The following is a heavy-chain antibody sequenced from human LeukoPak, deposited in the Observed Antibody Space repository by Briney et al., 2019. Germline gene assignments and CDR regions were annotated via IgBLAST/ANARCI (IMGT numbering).Heavy chain of an antibody. CDR3: ARGVALRFLEWLLPQPPNDAFDI. CDR2: INHSGST. V-gene: IGHV4-34*01. Sequence: SETLSLTCAVYGGSFSGYYWSWIRQPPRKGLEWIGEINHSGSTNYNPSLKSRVTISVDTSKNQFSLKLSSVTAADTAVYYCARGVALRFLEWLLPQPPNDAFDIWGQGTMVTVSS. D-gene: IGHD3-3*01. J-gene: IGHJ3*02. CDR1: GGSFSGYY.